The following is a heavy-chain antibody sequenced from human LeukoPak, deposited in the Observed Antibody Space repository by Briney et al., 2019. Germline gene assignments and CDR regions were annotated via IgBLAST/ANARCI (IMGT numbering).Heavy chain of an antibody. V-gene: IGHV3-7*01. Sequence: PGGSLRLSCEASGFDFRNYYMSWVRPAPGKGLEWLANIKYDGTYTNYKDSVKGRLTLSRDNAKNSVYLQMNSLRVEDTAVYYCTRDEGATVATYRFDFWGRGTLVTVSS. J-gene: IGHJ4*02. D-gene: IGHD4-23*01. CDR3: TRDEGATVATYRFDF. CDR1: GFDFRNYY. CDR2: IKYDGTYT.